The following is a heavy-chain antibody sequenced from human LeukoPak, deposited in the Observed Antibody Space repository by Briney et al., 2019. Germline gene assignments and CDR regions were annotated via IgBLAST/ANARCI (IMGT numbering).Heavy chain of an antibody. CDR2: IYSSGNT. Sequence: SDTLSLTCAVYGESLNSYYWSWIRQSPGKGLEWIGRIYSSGNTNYNPSLKSRVTMSVDTSKNQFSLKLSSVTAADTAVYYCASSNYYDSSGYYYWGQGTLVTVSS. CDR3: ASSNYYDSSGYYY. V-gene: IGHV4-59*10. D-gene: IGHD3-22*01. CDR1: GESLNSYY. J-gene: IGHJ4*02.